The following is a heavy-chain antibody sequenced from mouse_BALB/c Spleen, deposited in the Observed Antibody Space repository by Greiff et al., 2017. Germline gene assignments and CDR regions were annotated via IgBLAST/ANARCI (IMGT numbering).Heavy chain of an antibody. D-gene: IGHD1-1*02. Sequence: QVQLQQSGAELAKPGASVKMSCKASGYTFTSYWMHWVKQRPGQGLEWIGYINPSTGYTEYNQKIKDKATLTADKSSSTAYMQLSSLTSEDSAVYYCARWWGTFDYWGQGTTLTVSS. V-gene: IGHV1-7*01. CDR2: INPSTGYT. CDR3: ARWWGTFDY. CDR1: GYTFTSYW. J-gene: IGHJ2*01.